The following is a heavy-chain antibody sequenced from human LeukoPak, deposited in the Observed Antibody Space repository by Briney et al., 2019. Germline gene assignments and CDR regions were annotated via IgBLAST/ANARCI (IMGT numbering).Heavy chain of an antibody. CDR3: ARRIQGMAPYYFDY. CDR2: INSDGGST. J-gene: IGHJ4*02. CDR1: GFTFSSYW. V-gene: IGHV3-74*01. D-gene: IGHD5-24*01. Sequence: GGSLRLSCTASGFTFSSYWMHWVRQAPGKGLVWVSRINSDGGSTSYADPVKGRFTISRDNAKNTLYLQMNSLRAEDTAVYYCARRIQGMAPYYFDYWGQGTLVTVFS.